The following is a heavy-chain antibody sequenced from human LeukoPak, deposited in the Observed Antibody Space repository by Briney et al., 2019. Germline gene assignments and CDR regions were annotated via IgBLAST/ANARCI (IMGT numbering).Heavy chain of an antibody. Sequence: PSGTLSLTCAVSGGSISSSNWWSWVRQPPGKGLEWIGEIYHSGSTNYNPSLKSRVTISVDKSKNQFSLKLSSVTAADTAVYYCAREGVDYDILTGYPNPYYFDYWGQGTLVTVSS. CDR3: AREGVDYDILTGYPNPYYFDY. V-gene: IGHV4-4*02. CDR1: GGSISSSNW. J-gene: IGHJ4*02. CDR2: IYHSGST. D-gene: IGHD3-9*01.